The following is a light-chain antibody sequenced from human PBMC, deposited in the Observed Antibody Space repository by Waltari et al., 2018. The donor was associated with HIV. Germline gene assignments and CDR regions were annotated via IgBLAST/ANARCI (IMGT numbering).Light chain of an antibody. CDR1: SGSIATNY. J-gene: IGLJ3*02. CDR2: DDN. V-gene: IGLV6-57*03. Sequence: NFMLTQPHSVSESPGKTVTISCTRSSGSIATNYVQWYQQRPGSAPTILIYDDNRRPSWVPNRFSGSIDSSSNSASLTISGLKTEDEADYYCQSYDASNQWVFGGGTKLTVL. CDR3: QSYDASNQWV.